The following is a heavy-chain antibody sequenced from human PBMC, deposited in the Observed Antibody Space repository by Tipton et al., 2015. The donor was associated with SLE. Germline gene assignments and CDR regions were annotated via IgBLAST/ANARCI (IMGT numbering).Heavy chain of an antibody. Sequence: SGVIFSTLTMTWVRQAPGKGLEWVSGVTNSGGTTWYADSVKGRFTISRDNSKNTLYLQMNNLRPEDTAVYYCARDAYGDSTVLLDYWGQGILVTVSS. CDR3: ARDAYGDSTVLLDY. CDR1: GVIFSTLT. V-gene: IGHV3-23*01. CDR2: VTNSGGTT. J-gene: IGHJ4*02. D-gene: IGHD4-17*01.